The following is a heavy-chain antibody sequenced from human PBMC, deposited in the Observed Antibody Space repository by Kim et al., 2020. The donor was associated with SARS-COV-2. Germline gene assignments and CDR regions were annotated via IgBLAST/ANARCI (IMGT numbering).Heavy chain of an antibody. CDR1: GFTVSSKY. J-gene: IGHJ4*01. CDR3: AIESYQYEIVIGCYRDY. CDR2: IYSGGRK. D-gene: IGHD3-9*01. V-gene: IGHV3-53*01. Sequence: GGSLRLSCAASGFTVSSKYMSWVRQAPGKGLEWVSVIYSGGRKYYAASVKGRFSISSDNSKNKLQLQMNSQRADDTAVYYCAIESYQYEIVIGCYRDY.